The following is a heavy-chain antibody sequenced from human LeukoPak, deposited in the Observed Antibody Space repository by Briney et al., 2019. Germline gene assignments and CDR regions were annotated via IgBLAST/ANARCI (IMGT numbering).Heavy chain of an antibody. J-gene: IGHJ6*02. CDR3: AREGEDLRFLEWLPRDGMDV. D-gene: IGHD3-3*01. CDR1: GGSISSYY. CDR2: IYTSGST. Sequence: PSETLSFTCTVSGGSISSYYWSWIRQPAGKGLEWIGRIYTSGSTNYNPSLKSRVTMSVDTSKNQFSLKLSSVTAADTAVYYCAREGEDLRFLEWLPRDGMDVWGQGTTVTVSS. V-gene: IGHV4-4*07.